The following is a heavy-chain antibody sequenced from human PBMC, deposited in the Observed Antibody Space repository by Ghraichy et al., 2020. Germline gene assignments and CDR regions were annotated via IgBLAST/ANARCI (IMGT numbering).Heavy chain of an antibody. V-gene: IGHV3-23*01. CDR3: AKSTDFWSGYYRYYGMDV. CDR2: VSGSGGST. D-gene: IGHD3-3*01. J-gene: IGHJ6*02. Sequence: GGSLRLSCAASGLTFSNYAMSWVRQAPGKGLEWVSGVSGSGGSTYYADSVKGRFTISRDNSKNTLYLQMNSLRAEDTALYYCAKSTDFWSGYYRYYGMDVWGQGTTVTVSS. CDR1: GLTFSNYA.